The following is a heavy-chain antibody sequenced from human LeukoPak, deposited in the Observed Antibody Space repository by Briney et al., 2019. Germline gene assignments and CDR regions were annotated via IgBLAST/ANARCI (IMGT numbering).Heavy chain of an antibody. Sequence: GGSLRLSCAASEFTFSSYAMSWVRQAPGKGLEWVSGISGSGGSTNYADSVKGRFTISRDNSKNTLYLQMNSLRAEDTAVYYCAKDSRYSGNYKAFDIWGQGTMVTVSS. V-gene: IGHV3-23*01. D-gene: IGHD1-26*01. J-gene: IGHJ3*02. CDR1: EFTFSSYA. CDR3: AKDSRYSGNYKAFDI. CDR2: ISGSGGST.